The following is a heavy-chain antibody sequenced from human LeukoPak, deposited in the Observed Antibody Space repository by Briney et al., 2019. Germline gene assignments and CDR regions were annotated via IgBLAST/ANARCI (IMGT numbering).Heavy chain of an antibody. CDR3: ARASSNYAPSLLDY. V-gene: IGHV1-18*01. D-gene: IGHD4-11*01. CDR1: GYTFTSYG. J-gene: IGHJ4*02. CDR2: ISAYNGNT. Sequence: VASEKVSCKASGYTFTSYGISWVRQAPGQGLEWMGLISAYNGNTNYAQKLQGRVTMTTDTSTSTAYMELRSMRSDDTAVYYCARASSNYAPSLLDYWGQGTLVTVSS.